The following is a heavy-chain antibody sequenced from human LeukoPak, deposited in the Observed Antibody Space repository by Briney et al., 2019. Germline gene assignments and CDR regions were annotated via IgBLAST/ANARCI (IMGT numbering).Heavy chain of an antibody. CDR1: GFTFSSYW. D-gene: IGHD6-19*01. CDR3: ARGGSSGDDAFDI. Sequence: GGSLRLSCAASGFTFSSYWMSWVRQAPGKGLEWVGNIKQDGSENYYVDSVKGRFTISRDNAKNTLYLQMNSLRAEDTAVYYCARGGSSGDDAFDIWGQGTMVTVSS. J-gene: IGHJ3*02. V-gene: IGHV3-7*04. CDR2: IKQDGSEN.